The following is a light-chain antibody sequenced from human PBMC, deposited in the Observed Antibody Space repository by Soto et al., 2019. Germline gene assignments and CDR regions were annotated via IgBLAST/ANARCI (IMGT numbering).Light chain of an antibody. CDR1: QSISIY. Sequence: DIQMTQSPSSLSASVGDRVTITCRASQSISIYLNWYQLKPGKAPNLLMYGASYLKSEVTTRFSDSGAGTDFTLTISSLHPEDFPTYYCQQTYSTPELTFGQGTRLHIK. CDR3: QQTYSTPELT. CDR2: GAS. V-gene: IGKV1-39*01. J-gene: IGKJ5*01.